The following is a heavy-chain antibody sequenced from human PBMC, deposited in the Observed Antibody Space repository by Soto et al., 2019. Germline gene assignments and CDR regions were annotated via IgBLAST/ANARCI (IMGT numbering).Heavy chain of an antibody. CDR1: GDSIRSGDYY. V-gene: IGHV4-30-4*01. CDR3: ARSVGYYYYGMDV. Sequence: DLEESGPGLVKPSQTLSLTCTVLGDSIRSGDYYWNWIRQPPGRGLEWIGYIYYSGSTYYNPSLNSRLTMSVDTSKKQFSLRLSSVIAADTAVYYCARSVGYYYYGMDVWGQGTTVIVSS. CDR2: IYYSGST. D-gene: IGHD1-26*01. J-gene: IGHJ6*02.